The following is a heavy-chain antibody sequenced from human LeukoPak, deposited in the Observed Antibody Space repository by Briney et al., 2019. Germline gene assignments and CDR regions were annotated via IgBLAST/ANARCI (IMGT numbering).Heavy chain of an antibody. CDR2: IYPGDSDT. V-gene: IGHV5-51*01. CDR1: GYSFTSYW. CDR3: ASSPYYYDSSGYYDAFDI. D-gene: IGHD3-22*01. J-gene: IGHJ3*02. Sequence: GESLKISCKGSGYSFTSYWIGWVRQMPGKGLEWMGIIYPGDSDTRYSPSFQGQVTISADKSISTAYLKWSSLKASDTAMYYCASSPYYYDSSGYYDAFDIWGQGTMVTVSS.